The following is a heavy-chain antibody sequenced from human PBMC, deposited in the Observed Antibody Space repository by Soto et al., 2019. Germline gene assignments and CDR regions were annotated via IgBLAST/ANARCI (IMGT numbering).Heavy chain of an antibody. V-gene: IGHV1-69*13. CDR2: IIPIFGTA. J-gene: IGHJ5*02. Sequence: SVKVSCKASGGTFSSYAISWVRQAPGQGLEWMGGIIPIFGTANYAQKFQGRVTITADESTSTAYMELSSLRSEDTAVYYCASNGYSGYDGANWFDPWGQGTLVTVSS. CDR3: ASNGYSGYDGANWFDP. CDR1: GGTFSSYA. D-gene: IGHD5-12*01.